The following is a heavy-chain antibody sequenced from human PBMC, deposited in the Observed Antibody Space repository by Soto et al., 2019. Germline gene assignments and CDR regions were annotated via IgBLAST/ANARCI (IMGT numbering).Heavy chain of an antibody. CDR1: GGTFSSYA. D-gene: IGHD3-3*01. Sequence: ASVKVSCKASGGTFSSYAISWVRQAPGQGLEWMGGIIPIFGTANYAQKFQGRVTITADESTSTAYMELSSLRSEDTAVYYCARDYDFWSGYGPNGMDVWGQGTTVTVSS. J-gene: IGHJ6*02. CDR3: ARDYDFWSGYGPNGMDV. V-gene: IGHV1-69*13. CDR2: IIPIFGTA.